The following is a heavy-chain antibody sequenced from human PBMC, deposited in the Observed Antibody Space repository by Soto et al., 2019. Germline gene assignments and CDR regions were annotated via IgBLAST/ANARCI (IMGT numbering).Heavy chain of an antibody. Sequence: EVQLVESGGGLVQPGGSLRLSCAASGFTFSSYWMHWVRQAPGKGLVWVSRINSDGSSTSYADSVKGRFTISRDNAKNTLYLQMNSLRAEDTAVYYCARDLGGSTKASLGWFAYVWGQGTMVTVSS. CDR2: INSDGSST. D-gene: IGHD3-16*01. J-gene: IGHJ3*01. V-gene: IGHV3-74*01. CDR1: GFTFSSYW. CDR3: ARDLGGSTKASLGWFAYV.